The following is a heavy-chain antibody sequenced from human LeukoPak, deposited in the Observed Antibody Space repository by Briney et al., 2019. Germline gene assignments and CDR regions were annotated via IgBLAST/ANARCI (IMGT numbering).Heavy chain of an antibody. CDR2: ISGSGDST. J-gene: IGHJ4*02. D-gene: IGHD2-2*01. V-gene: IGHV3-23*01. Sequence: GGSLRLSCAASGFTFSSYAMSWVRQAPGKGLEWVSAISGSGDSTYYADSVKGRFTISRDNSKNTLYLQMNSLRAEDTAIYYCAKDPFSLVVVPAAIDYWGQGTLVTVSS. CDR3: AKDPFSLVVVPAAIDY. CDR1: GFTFSSYA.